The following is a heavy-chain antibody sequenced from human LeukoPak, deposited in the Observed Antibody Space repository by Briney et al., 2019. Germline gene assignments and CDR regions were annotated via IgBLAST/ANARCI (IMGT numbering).Heavy chain of an antibody. Sequence: ASVKVSCKASGYRFTDYAMNWVRQAPGQGLEWMGWINTNTGNPTYAQGFTGRFVFSLDTSVSTAYLQISSLKAEDTAVYYCANLIAAAGTRWFDPWGQGTLVTVSS. V-gene: IGHV7-4-1*02. D-gene: IGHD6-13*01. J-gene: IGHJ5*02. CDR2: INTNTGNP. CDR3: ANLIAAAGTRWFDP. CDR1: GYRFTDYA.